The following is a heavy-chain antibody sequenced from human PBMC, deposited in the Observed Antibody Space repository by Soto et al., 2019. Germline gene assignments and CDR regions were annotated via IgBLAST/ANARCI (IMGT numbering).Heavy chain of an antibody. CDR3: ARVSLYCGGDCDDAFDI. J-gene: IGHJ3*02. D-gene: IGHD2-21*01. CDR2: TYYRSKWYN. CDR1: GDSVSSNSAA. V-gene: IGHV6-1*01. Sequence: SPTLSLTCAISGDSVSSNSAAWNWIRQSPSRGLEWLGRTYYRSKWYNDYAVSVKSRITINPDTSKNQFSLQLNSVTPEDTAVYYCARVSLYCGGDCDDAFDIWGQGTMVTVSS.